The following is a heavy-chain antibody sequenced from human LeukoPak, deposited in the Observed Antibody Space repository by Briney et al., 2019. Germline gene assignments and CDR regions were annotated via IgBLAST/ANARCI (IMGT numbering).Heavy chain of an antibody. J-gene: IGHJ4*02. V-gene: IGHV3-23*01. D-gene: IGHD2-2*01. CDR3: ATHYCDSTSCYAGGDY. CDR2: ISGSGGSA. CDR1: GFTFSSYA. Sequence: AGGSLRLSCAASGFTFSSYAMSRVRQAPGKGLEWVSAISGSGGSAYYTDSVKGRFTISRDNSKNTLYLQMNSLRAEDTAVYYCATHYCDSTSCYAGGDYWGQGTLVTVSS.